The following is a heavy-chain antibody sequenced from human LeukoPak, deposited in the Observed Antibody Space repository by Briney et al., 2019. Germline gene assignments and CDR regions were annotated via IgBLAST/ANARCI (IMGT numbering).Heavy chain of an antibody. J-gene: IGHJ4*02. Sequence: SETLSLTCTVSGGSISSGGYYWSWIRQYPGKGLEWIGYFYYSGSTYYNPSLKSRVTISVDTSKNQFSLKLSSVTAADTAVYYCARLYGSGSYEIDYWGQGTLVTVSS. V-gene: IGHV4-31*03. CDR3: ARLYGSGSYEIDY. CDR1: GGSISSGGYY. CDR2: FYYSGST. D-gene: IGHD3-10*01.